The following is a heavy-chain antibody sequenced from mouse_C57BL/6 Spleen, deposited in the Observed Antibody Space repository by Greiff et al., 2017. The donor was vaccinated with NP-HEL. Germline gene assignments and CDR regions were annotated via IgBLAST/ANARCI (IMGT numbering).Heavy chain of an antibody. CDR2: INPNNGGT. J-gene: IGHJ4*01. Sequence: EVQLQQSGPELVKPGASVKMSCKASGYTFTDYNMHWVKQSHGKSLEWIGYINPNNGGTSYNQKFKGKATLTVNKSSSTAYMELRSLTSEDSAVYYCGCGNYGGAMDYWGQGTSVTVSS. D-gene: IGHD2-1*01. CDR1: GYTFTDYN. V-gene: IGHV1-22*01. CDR3: GCGNYGGAMDY.